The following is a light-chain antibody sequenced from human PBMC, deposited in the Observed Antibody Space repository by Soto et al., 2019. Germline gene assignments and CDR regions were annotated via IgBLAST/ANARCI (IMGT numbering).Light chain of an antibody. CDR3: QGRTDWRPFKYT. CDR1: QSVDTM. Sequence: EIVLTQSPASLSLSAGERVTLSCRASQSVDTMVAWYQQQVGRTPRLLIYETSNRATGVPGRFSGSGSGTDFTLTISRLEPEDFAVYFCQGRTDWRPFKYTFGQGTKLEV. CDR2: ETS. J-gene: IGKJ2*01. V-gene: IGKV3-11*01.